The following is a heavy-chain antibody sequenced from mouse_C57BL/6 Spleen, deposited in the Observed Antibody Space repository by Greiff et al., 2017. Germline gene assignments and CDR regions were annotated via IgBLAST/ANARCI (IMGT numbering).Heavy chain of an antibody. CDR3: ARSFAY. J-gene: IGHJ3*01. Sequence: VQLQQSGAELVRPGTSVKVSCKASGYAFTNYLIEWVKQRPGQGLEWIGVINPGSGGTNYNEKFKGKATLTADKSSSTAYMQLSSLTSEDSAVYCCARSFAYWGQGTLVTVSA. CDR1: GYAFTNYL. V-gene: IGHV1-54*01. CDR2: INPGSGGT.